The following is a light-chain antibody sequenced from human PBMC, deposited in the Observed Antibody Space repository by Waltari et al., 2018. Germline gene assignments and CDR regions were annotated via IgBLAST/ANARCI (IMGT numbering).Light chain of an antibody. CDR2: GAF. V-gene: IGKV3-15*01. J-gene: IGKJ4*01. CDR1: QSVGNN. CDR3: QQYNDWPPLT. Sequence: EIVMTQSPATLSVSPGERATLSCRASQSVGNNLAWYQQKPGQAPRLLIYGAFTRATGVPTRFSGSGSGTEFSLTIRTVQSEDFAVYYCQQYNDWPPLTFGGGTKVELK.